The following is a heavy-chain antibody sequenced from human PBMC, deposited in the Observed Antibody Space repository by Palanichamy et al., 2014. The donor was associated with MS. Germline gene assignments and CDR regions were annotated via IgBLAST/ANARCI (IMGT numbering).Heavy chain of an antibody. CDR3: ARFGTKNLVVVVFDY. V-gene: IGHV4-34*01. CDR1: GGSFNGYY. Sequence: QVQLQQWGAGLLKPSETLSLTCAVYGGSFNGYYWSWIRQPPGKGLEWIGEINHSGSTNYNPSLKSRVTISVDTSKNQFSLKLSSVTAADTAVYYCARFGTKNLVVVVFDYWGQGTLVTVSS. CDR2: INHSGST. J-gene: IGHJ4*02. D-gene: IGHD2-15*01.